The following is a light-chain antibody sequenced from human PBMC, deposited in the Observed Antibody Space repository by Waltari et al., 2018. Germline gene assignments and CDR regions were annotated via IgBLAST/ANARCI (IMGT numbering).Light chain of an antibody. CDR3: QHYVRLPVT. CDR2: GAS. V-gene: IGKV3-20*01. CDR1: QSIGTF. Sequence: VLTQSPATLSLSPGERVTISCRASQSIGTFLAWYQQKPGQPPRLLIYGASIRAAGIPDRVSGSGAGTDVSLTSSRLEPEDFAVYYCQHYVRLPVTFGQGTKVQIK. J-gene: IGKJ1*01.